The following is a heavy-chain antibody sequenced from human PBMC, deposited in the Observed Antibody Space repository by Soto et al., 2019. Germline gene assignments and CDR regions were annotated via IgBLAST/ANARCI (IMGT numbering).Heavy chain of an antibody. D-gene: IGHD6-19*01. V-gene: IGHV1-69*08. CDR1: GGTFSSYT. CDR3: ARDRAAVAGYYYYGMDV. Sequence: QVQLVQSGAEVKKPGSSVKVSCKASGGTFSSYTISWVRQAPGQGLEWMGRIIPILGIANYAQKFQGRVTITAEKSTSTAYMELSSLRSEDTAVYYCARDRAAVAGYYYYGMDVWGQGTTVTVSS. CDR2: IIPILGIA. J-gene: IGHJ6*02.